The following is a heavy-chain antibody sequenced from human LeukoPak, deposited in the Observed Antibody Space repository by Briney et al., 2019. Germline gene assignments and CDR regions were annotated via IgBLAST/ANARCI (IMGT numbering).Heavy chain of an antibody. J-gene: IGHJ4*02. CDR3: ARAEGYGGELDS. D-gene: IGHD4-23*01. CDR2: IPYDGSNK. Sequence: PGGSLRLSCAASGFTFSTYAMHWVRQAPGKGPEWVAVIPYDGSNKYYADSVKGRFTISRENSKNRLYLQMNSLRAEDTAVYYCARAEGYGGELDSWGQGTLVTVSS. CDR1: GFTFSTYA. V-gene: IGHV3-30*04.